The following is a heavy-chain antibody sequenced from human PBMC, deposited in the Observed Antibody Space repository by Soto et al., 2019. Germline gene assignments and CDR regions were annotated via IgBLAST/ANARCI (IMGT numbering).Heavy chain of an antibody. CDR1: ESTVSRDW. D-gene: IGHD1-26*01. CDR3: SGGVGDAF. J-gene: IGHJ4*02. V-gene: IGHV3-7*04. CDR2: INQDGSEK. Sequence: EVHLVESGGGLVQTGGSLRLSCAIFESTVSRDWMNWVRQAPGKGLEWVAHINQDGSEKYYVEAVKGRFTISSNNAKKPLYLQMTRLSPAETARYNCSGGVGDAFWGQGTLVTVSS.